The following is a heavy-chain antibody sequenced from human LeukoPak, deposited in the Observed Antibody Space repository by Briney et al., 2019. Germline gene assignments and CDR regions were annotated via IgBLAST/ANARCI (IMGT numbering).Heavy chain of an antibody. CDR3: AREIGCSSTSCYAAFDY. V-gene: IGHV1-2*04. CDR1: GYTFTGYY. J-gene: IGHJ4*02. Sequence: ASVKVSCKASGYTFTGYYMHWVRQAPGQGLEWMGWINPNSGGTNYAQKFQGWVTMTRDTSISTAYMKLSRLRSDDTAVYYCAREIGCSSTSCYAAFDYWGQGTLVTVSS. D-gene: IGHD2-2*01. CDR2: INPNSGGT.